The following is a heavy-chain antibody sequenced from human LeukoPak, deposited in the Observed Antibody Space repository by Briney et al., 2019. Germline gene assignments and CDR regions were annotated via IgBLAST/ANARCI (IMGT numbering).Heavy chain of an antibody. CDR1: GYTLTELS. J-gene: IGHJ4*02. D-gene: IGHD6-13*01. CDR3: ARDPGSYSSSWLDY. Sequence: ASVKVSCKVSGYTLTELSMHWVRQAPGKGLEWMGGFDPEDGETIYAQKFQGRVTMTEDTSTDTAYMELSSLRSEDTAVYYCARDPGSYSSSWLDYWGQGTLVTVSS. CDR2: FDPEDGET. V-gene: IGHV1-24*01.